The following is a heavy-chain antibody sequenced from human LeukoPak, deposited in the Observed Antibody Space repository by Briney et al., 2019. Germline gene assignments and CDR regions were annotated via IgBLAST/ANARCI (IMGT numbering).Heavy chain of an antibody. J-gene: IGHJ3*02. D-gene: IGHD1-26*01. CDR2: IPYDGSNK. CDR1: GFTFSSYG. CDR3: AKISGSRPNDAFDI. Sequence: PGGSLRLSCAASGFTFSSYGMHWVRQAPGKGLEWVAVIPYDGSNKYYADSVKGRFTISRDNSKNTLYLQMNSLRAEDTAVYYCAKISGSRPNDAFDIWGQGTMVTVSS. V-gene: IGHV3-30*18.